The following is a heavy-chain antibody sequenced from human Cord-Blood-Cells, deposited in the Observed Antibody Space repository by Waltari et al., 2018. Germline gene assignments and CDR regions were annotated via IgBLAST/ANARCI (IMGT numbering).Heavy chain of an antibody. Sequence: QLQLQESGPGLVKPSETLYLTCTVSGGSISSSSYYWGWIRQAPGKGLEWLGSIYYRRSTCYNPSLKGRLTVSVDTSKSQFSLKLSSVTGADTAVYYCARDAGGQWELLDYWGQGALVTVSS. CDR1: GGSISSSSYY. CDR2: IYYRRST. CDR3: ARDAGGQWELLDY. D-gene: IGHD1-26*01. J-gene: IGHJ4*02. V-gene: IGHV4-39*02.